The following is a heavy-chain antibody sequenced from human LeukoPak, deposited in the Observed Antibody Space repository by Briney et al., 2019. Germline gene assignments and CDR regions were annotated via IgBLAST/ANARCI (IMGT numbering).Heavy chain of an antibody. V-gene: IGHV4-31*03. J-gene: IGHJ6*02. D-gene: IGHD5-18*01. CDR1: GGSISSGGYY. Sequence: KPSETLSLTCTVSGGSISSGGYYWSWIRQHPGKGLEWIGYIYYSGGTYYNPSLKSRVTISVDTSKNQFSLKLSSVTAADTAVYYCARDIRYSYGQSYGMDVWGQGTTVTVSS. CDR2: IYYSGGT. CDR3: ARDIRYSYGQSYGMDV.